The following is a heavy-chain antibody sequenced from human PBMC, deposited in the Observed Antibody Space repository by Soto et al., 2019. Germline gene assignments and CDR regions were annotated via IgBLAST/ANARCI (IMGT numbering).Heavy chain of an antibody. Sequence: EVQLVQSGAEVKKPGESLRISCKGSGYGFTSYWIGWVRQMPGKGLEWMGRIDPSDSYTNYSPSFQGHVTISADKSISTAYLQWSSLKASDTAMYYCARHPRNPPMYSSSWYLGYWGQGTLVTVSS. CDR1: GYGFTSYW. D-gene: IGHD6-13*01. J-gene: IGHJ4*02. CDR3: ARHPRNPPMYSSSWYLGY. CDR2: IDPSDSYT. V-gene: IGHV5-10-1*03.